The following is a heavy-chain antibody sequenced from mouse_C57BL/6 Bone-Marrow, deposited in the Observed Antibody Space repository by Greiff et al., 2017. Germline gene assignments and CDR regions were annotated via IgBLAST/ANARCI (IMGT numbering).Heavy chain of an antibody. CDR1: GYTFTSYW. D-gene: IGHD2-10*01. CDR3: ARPYYCNYWYFDV. V-gene: IGHV1-55*01. CDR2: IYPGSGST. Sequence: QVQLQQPGAELVKPGASVKMSCKASGYTFTSYWITWVKQRPGQGLEWIGDIYPGSGSTNYNEKFKSKATLTVDTSSSTAYMQLISLTSADSAVYYCARPYYCNYWYFDVWGTGTTVTVSA. J-gene: IGHJ1*03.